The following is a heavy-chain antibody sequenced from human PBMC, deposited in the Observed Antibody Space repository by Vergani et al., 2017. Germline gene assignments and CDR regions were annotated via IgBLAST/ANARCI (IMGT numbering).Heavy chain of an antibody. CDR2: INPSGGRT. V-gene: IGHV1-46*03. CDR1: GYTFTNYY. CDR3: ARTHGDILPPYPRRLDY. Sequence: QVLLVQSGAEVKKPGASVRVSCKTSGYTFTNYYIHWVRQAPGQGLEWMGIINPSGGRTTYAQQFQGRLTMTRDTSTSTVYMDLSNLRSEDTAVYYCARTHGDILPPYPRRLDYWGQGTLVTVSS. J-gene: IGHJ4*02.